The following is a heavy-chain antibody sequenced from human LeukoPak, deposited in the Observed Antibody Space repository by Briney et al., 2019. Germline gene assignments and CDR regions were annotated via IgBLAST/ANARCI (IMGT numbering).Heavy chain of an antibody. Sequence: PGGSLGLSCAASGFTFSSFAMTWVRLAPGKGLEWVSGISGSGITTYYADSVKGRFTISRDNSKNTLFLQMNSLRAEDTAVYYCAKNYYDSSGYYYGEDYWGQGTLVTVSS. CDR3: AKNYYDSSGYYYGEDY. V-gene: IGHV3-23*01. CDR1: GFTFSSFA. D-gene: IGHD3-22*01. CDR2: ISGSGITT. J-gene: IGHJ4*02.